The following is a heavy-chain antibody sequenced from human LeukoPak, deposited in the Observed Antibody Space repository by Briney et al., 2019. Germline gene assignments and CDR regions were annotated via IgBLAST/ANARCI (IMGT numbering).Heavy chain of an antibody. Sequence: SETLSLTCAVYGGSFSGYYWSWLRQPPGKGLEWIGEINHSGSTNYNPSLKSRVTMSVDTSKNQFSLKLSSVTAADPAVYYCARDGGTFDYWGQGTLVTVSS. D-gene: IGHD2-15*01. CDR1: GGSFSGYY. CDR2: INHSGST. CDR3: ARDGGTFDY. J-gene: IGHJ4*02. V-gene: IGHV4-34*01.